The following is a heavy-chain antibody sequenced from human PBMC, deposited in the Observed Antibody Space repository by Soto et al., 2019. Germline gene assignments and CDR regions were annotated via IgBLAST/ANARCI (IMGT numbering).Heavy chain of an antibody. V-gene: IGHV3-30*18. Sequence: QVQLVESGGGVVQPGRSLRLSCAASGFTFSSYGMHWVRQAPGKGLEWVAVISYDGSNKYYADSVKGRFTISRDNSKNTLYLQMNSLRAEDTAVYYCAKGDVLLWFGEVDYWGQGTLVTVSS. D-gene: IGHD3-10*01. CDR2: ISYDGSNK. J-gene: IGHJ4*02. CDR1: GFTFSSYG. CDR3: AKGDVLLWFGEVDY.